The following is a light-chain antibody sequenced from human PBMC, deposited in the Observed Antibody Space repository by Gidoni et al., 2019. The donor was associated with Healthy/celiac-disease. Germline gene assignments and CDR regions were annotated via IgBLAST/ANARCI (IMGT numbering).Light chain of an antibody. CDR3: QAWDSSTVV. J-gene: IGLJ2*01. V-gene: IGLV3-1*01. CDR1: KLGDKY. Sequence: SYALTQPPSVSVSPGQTASITCSGDKLGDKYACWYQQKRGQSPVLVIYQDSKRPSGIPERFSGSNSGNKATLTISGTQAMDEADYYCQAWDSSTVVFGGGTKLTGL. CDR2: QDS.